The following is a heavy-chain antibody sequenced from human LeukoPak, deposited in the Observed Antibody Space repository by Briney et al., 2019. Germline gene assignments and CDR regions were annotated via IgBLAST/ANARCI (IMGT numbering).Heavy chain of an antibody. J-gene: IGHJ6*04. D-gene: IGHD2-2*01. Sequence: GGSLRLSCAASGFTFNNYAMHWVRQAPGKGLEWVALISYDGSKKKYADSVKGRFTISRDNSKNTLYLQMNSLRAEDTALFYCAKDNIHCTSSSCYSGNYAMDVWGKGTTVTVYS. CDR2: ISYDGSKK. CDR1: GFTFNNYA. CDR3: AKDNIHCTSSSCYSGNYAMDV. V-gene: IGHV3-30*18.